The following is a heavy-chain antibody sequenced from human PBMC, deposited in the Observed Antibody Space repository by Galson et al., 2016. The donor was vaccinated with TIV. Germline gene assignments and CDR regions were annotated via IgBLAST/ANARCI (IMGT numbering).Heavy chain of an antibody. D-gene: IGHD2-21*02. V-gene: IGHV3-53*05. CDR1: DFTVSSNY. CDR2: ISSGGTT. Sequence: SLRLSCAASDFTVSSNYMSWVRQAPGKGLEWVSIISSGGTTHYAESVRGRFTISRDNSKNTLYLQMNSLRVEETAVYYCVRDRRHCGDNCYLYYYYGMDVWGQGTTVTVSS. CDR3: VRDRRHCGDNCYLYYYYGMDV. J-gene: IGHJ6*02.